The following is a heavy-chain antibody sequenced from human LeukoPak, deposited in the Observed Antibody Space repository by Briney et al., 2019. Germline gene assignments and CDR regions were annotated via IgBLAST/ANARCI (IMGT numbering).Heavy chain of an antibody. V-gene: IGHV4-59*01. CDR1: GGSISSYY. CDR3: ARQGSAVTIFGVVNVYMDV. J-gene: IGHJ6*03. CDR2: IYYSGST. Sequence: SETLSLTCTVSGGSISSYYWSWIRQPPGKGLEWIGDIYYSGSTNYNPSLKSRVTISVDTSKNQFSLKLSSVTAADTAVYYCARQGSAVTIFGVVNVYMDVWGKGTTVTVSS. D-gene: IGHD3-3*01.